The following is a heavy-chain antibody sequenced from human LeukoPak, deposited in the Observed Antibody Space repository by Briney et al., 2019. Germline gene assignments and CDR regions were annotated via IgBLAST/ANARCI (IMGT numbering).Heavy chain of an antibody. CDR1: GFTFSNYA. CDR2: ISDGGSST. D-gene: IGHD6-13*01. Sequence: GGSLRLSCTASGFTFSNYAMSWVRQAPGKGLEWVSGISDGGSSTYYADSVKGRFTISRDNSKNTLYLQMNSLRAEDTAVYYCAKDFLQLDLNYFDYWGQGTLVTVSS. J-gene: IGHJ4*02. V-gene: IGHV3-23*01. CDR3: AKDFLQLDLNYFDY.